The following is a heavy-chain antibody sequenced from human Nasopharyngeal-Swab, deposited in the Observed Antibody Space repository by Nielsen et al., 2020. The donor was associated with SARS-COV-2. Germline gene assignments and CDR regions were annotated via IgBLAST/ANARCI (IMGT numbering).Heavy chain of an antibody. J-gene: IGHJ4*02. CDR2: ISSSSSTI. CDR3: ARDAFLEWIQLWFPFDY. V-gene: IGHV3-48*01. CDR1: GFTFSSYS. Sequence: GASLKISCAASGFTFSSYSMNWVRPAPGKGLEWVSYISSSSSTIYYADSVKGRFTISRDNAKNSLYLQMNSLRAEDTAVYYCARDAFLEWIQLWFPFDYWGQGTLVTVSS. D-gene: IGHD5-18*01.